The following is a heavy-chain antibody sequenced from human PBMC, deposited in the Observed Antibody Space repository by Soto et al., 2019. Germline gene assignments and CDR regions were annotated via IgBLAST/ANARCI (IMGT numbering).Heavy chain of an antibody. CDR2: INANNGGT. V-gene: IGHV1-18*04. Sequence: ASVKVSCKASGYTFTSYYMHWVRQAPGQGLEWMGWINANNGGTNYAQKLQGRVTMTTDTSTSTAYMELRSLRSDDTAVYYCAREVVHNDWFDPWGQGTLVT. D-gene: IGHD2-15*01. CDR3: AREVVHNDWFDP. J-gene: IGHJ5*02. CDR1: GYTFTSYY.